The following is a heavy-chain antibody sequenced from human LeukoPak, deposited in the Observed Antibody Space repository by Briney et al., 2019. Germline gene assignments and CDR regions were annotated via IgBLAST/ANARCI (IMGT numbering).Heavy chain of an antibody. J-gene: IGHJ5*02. Sequence: GGALRLSCAAPGFTFSSYGMHWVRQAPGKGQEWVAFIRYDGSNKYYADSVKGRFTISRDNPKNTLYLQMNSLRAEDTAVYYCARLVTASNWFDPWGQGTLVTVSS. CDR3: ARLVTASNWFDP. CDR1: GFTFSSYG. CDR2: IRYDGSNK. V-gene: IGHV3-30*02. D-gene: IGHD2-21*02.